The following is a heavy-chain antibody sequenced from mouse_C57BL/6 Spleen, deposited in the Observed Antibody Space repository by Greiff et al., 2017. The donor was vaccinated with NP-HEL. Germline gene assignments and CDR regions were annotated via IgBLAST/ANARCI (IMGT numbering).Heavy chain of an antibody. J-gene: IGHJ2*01. Sequence: VKLMESGPELVKPGASVKLSCKASGYTFTSYDINWVKQRPGQGLEWIGWIYPRDGSTKYNEKFKGKATLTVDTSSSTAYMELHSLTSEDSAVYFCARGTIVSFDYWGQGTTLTVSS. V-gene: IGHV1-85*01. CDR2: IYPRDGST. D-gene: IGHD2-5*01. CDR1: GYTFTSYD. CDR3: ARGTIVSFDY.